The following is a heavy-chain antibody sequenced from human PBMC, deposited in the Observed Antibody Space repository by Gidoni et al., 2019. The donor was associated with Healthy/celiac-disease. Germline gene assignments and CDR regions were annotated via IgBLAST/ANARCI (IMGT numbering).Heavy chain of an antibody. Sequence: GLEWIGEINHSGSTNYNPSLKSRVTISVDTSKNQFSLKLSSVTAADTAVYYCARSLRKDGYSAGRRHRYFDYWGQGTLVTVSS. V-gene: IGHV4-34*01. D-gene: IGHD5-12*01. CDR2: INHSGST. J-gene: IGHJ4*02. CDR3: ARSLRKDGYSAGRRHRYFDY.